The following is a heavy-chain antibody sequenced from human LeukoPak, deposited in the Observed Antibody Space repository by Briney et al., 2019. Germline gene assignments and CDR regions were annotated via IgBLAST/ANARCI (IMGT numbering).Heavy chain of an antibody. D-gene: IGHD2-2*01. CDR1: GDSLTTSTYY. CDR3: AGRGDVVVVPADY. V-gene: IGHV4-39*01. CDR2: IYYSGST. J-gene: IGHJ4*02. Sequence: SETLSLTCTVSGDSLTTSTYYWGWLRQPPGKGLEWLGSIYYSGSTYYNPSLKSRVTISVDTSKNQFSLRLSSVTAADTAVYYCAGRGDVVVVPADYWGQGTLVTVSS.